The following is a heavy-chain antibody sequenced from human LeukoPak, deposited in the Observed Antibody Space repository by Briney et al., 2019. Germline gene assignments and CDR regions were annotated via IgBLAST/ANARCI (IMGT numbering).Heavy chain of an antibody. CDR3: AREGYSYGSHAYFDY. D-gene: IGHD5-18*01. V-gene: IGHV1-8*03. J-gene: IGHJ4*02. Sequence: GASVKVSCKASGYTFTSYDINWVRQATGQGLEWMGWMNPNSGNTDYAQKFQGRVTITADKSTSTAYMELSSLRSEDTAVYYCAREGYSYGSHAYFDYWGQGTLVTVSS. CDR1: GYTFTSYD. CDR2: MNPNSGNT.